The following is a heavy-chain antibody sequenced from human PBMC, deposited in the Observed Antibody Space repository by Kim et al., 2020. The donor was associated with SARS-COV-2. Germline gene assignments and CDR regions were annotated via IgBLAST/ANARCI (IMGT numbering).Heavy chain of an antibody. CDR1: GLTFSFYA. Sequence: GGSLRLSCAASGLTFSFYAMTWVRQAPGKGLEWVSGISGSDDSTFYADSVKGRFTISRDNSKNTLYLQMDSLRAEDTAVYYCAKAGRPHLYETHTGDDWGQGTLVTVSS. J-gene: IGHJ4*02. V-gene: IGHV3-23*01. CDR2: ISGSDDST. CDR3: AKAGRPHLYETHTGDD. D-gene: IGHD3-10*01.